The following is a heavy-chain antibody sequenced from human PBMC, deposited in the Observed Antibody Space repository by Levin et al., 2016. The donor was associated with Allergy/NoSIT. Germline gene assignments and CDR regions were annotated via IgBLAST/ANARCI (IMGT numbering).Heavy chain of an antibody. Sequence: ASVKVSCKASGYTLTVHYMHWVRQAPGQGLEWMGWINPTSGDTNYAQKFQGRVTMTRDTSINTAYIEVTGLTSDDTAVYYCARSVYLDYWGQGTLVTVSS. CDR2: INPTSGDT. J-gene: IGHJ4*02. CDR1: GYTLTVHY. V-gene: IGHV1-2*02. CDR3: ARSVYLDY.